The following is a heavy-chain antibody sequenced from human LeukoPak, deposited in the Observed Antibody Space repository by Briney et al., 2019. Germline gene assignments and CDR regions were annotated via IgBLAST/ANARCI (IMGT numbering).Heavy chain of an antibody. D-gene: IGHD2-2*01. Sequence: PSETLSLTCTVSSGSISSSNYYWSWIRQPAGKGLEWIGRISTIGSTNYNPSLNSRVTISIDTSKNQFSLKLSSVTAADTAVYYCARGLTEVPALIDYWGQGTLVTVSS. CDR1: SGSISSSNYY. J-gene: IGHJ4*02. CDR2: ISTIGST. CDR3: ARGLTEVPALIDY. V-gene: IGHV4-61*02.